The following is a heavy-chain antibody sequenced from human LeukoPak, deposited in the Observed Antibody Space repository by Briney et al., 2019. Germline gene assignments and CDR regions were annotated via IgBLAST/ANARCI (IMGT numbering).Heavy chain of an antibody. CDR3: ARGRYNWNYHFDY. Sequence: SETLSLTCAVYGGSFSGYYWSWIRQPPGKGLEWIGEMNHSGSTNYNPSLKSRVTISVDTSKNQFSLKLSSVTAADTAVYYCARGRYNWNYHFDYWGQGTLVAVSP. CDR1: GGSFSGYY. J-gene: IGHJ4*02. V-gene: IGHV4-34*01. D-gene: IGHD1-7*01. CDR2: MNHSGST.